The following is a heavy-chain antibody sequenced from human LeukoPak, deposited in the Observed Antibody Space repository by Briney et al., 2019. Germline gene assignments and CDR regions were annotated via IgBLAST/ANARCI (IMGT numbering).Heavy chain of an antibody. V-gene: IGHV4-34*01. Sequence: PSETLSLTCAVYGGSFSGYYWSWIRQPPGKGLEWFGEINHSGSTNYNSSLKSRVTISVDTSKNQFSLKLSSVTAADTAVYYCAREGDRYCSGGSCNQPFDYWGQGTLVTVSS. D-gene: IGHD2-15*01. J-gene: IGHJ4*02. CDR1: GGSFSGYY. CDR2: INHSGST. CDR3: AREGDRYCSGGSCNQPFDY.